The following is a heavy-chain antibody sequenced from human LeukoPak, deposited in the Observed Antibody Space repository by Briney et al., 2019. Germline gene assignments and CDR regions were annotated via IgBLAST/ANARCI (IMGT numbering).Heavy chain of an antibody. D-gene: IGHD4-23*01. J-gene: IGHJ4*02. Sequence: ASVKVSCKASGYTFTGYYMNWVRQAPGQGLEWMGWINPNSGGTNYAQKFQGRVTMTRDTSISTAYMELSRLRSDDTAVYYCAKITVVRGGFDYWGQGTLVTVSS. CDR1: GYTFTGYY. V-gene: IGHV1-2*02. CDR3: AKITVVRGGFDY. CDR2: INPNSGGT.